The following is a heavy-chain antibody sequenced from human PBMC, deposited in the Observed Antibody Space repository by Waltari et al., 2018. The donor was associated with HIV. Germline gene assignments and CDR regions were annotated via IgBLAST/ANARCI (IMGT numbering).Heavy chain of an antibody. D-gene: IGHD3-10*01. V-gene: IGHV5-51*01. Sequence: DVQLVQSGAEIKKPGESLKISCTGSGYSFTKNWIGWVRQMPGKGLDWMAIIYPDDADTRYNPSFRGQVTISVDRSISTAHLSWRRLKTSDTGIYYWVTSAYGANSWIDYWGQGTPVTVSS. CDR3: VTSAYGANSWIDY. CDR2: IYPDDADT. J-gene: IGHJ4*02. CDR1: GYSFTKNW.